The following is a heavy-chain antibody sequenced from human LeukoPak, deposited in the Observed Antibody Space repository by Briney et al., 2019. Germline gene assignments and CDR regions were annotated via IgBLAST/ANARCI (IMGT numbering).Heavy chain of an antibody. V-gene: IGHV3-23*01. CDR2: ISGSGGST. D-gene: IGHD6-13*01. CDR3: AKDRARIAPAPGWFDP. CDR1: GFTFGSYA. Sequence: PGGSLRLSCAASGFTFGSYALTWVRQAPGKGLEWVSLISGSGGSTYYTDSVEGRFTISRDNSRNTLYLQMNSLRAEDTAVYYCAKDRARIAPAPGWFDPWGQGTLVTVSS. J-gene: IGHJ5*02.